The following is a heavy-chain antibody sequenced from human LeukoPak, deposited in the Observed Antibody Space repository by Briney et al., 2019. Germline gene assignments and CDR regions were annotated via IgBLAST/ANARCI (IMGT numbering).Heavy chain of an antibody. CDR1: GFTFSSYW. CDR2: IYSGGST. V-gene: IGHV3-53*05. J-gene: IGHJ4*02. CDR3: ARGRWFYDY. Sequence: GGSLRLSCAASGFTFSSYWMSWVRQAPGKGLEWVSVIYSGGSTYYADSVKGRFTISRDNSKNTLYLQMNSLRAEDTAVYYCARGRWFYDYWGQGTLVTVSS. D-gene: IGHD3-10*01.